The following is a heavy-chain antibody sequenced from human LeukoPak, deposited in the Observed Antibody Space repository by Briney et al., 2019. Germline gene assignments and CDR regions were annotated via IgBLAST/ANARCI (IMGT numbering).Heavy chain of an antibody. CDR2: IYHSGST. D-gene: IGHD1-26*01. CDR1: GGSISSNNW. Sequence: PSETLSLTCGVSGGSISSNNWWTWVRQPPGKGLEWIGEIYHSGSTNYNPSLKSRVSISLDQSNNVFSLKLSSVTAADTAVYYCAEAPGGVRPNWLDPWGQGILVTVSS. V-gene: IGHV4-4*02. CDR3: AEAPGGVRPNWLDP. J-gene: IGHJ5*02.